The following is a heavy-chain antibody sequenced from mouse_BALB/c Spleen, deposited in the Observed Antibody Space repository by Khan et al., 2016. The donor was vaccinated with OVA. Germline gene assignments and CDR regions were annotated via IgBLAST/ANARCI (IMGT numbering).Heavy chain of an antibody. CDR2: NRGDSNTI. D-gene: IGHD1-1*01. Sequence: EVELVESGGGLVQPGGSRKLSCAASGFTFSSDGMHWVRQAPERGQEWVAYNRGDSNTIYYADTVKGRFTISRDNPRKTLFLQMTSLMSEDTAMYYCATSYFYRYYFDYWGPGTTLTVSS. CDR1: GFTFSSDG. V-gene: IGHV5-17*02. CDR3: ATSYFYRYYFDY. J-gene: IGHJ2*01.